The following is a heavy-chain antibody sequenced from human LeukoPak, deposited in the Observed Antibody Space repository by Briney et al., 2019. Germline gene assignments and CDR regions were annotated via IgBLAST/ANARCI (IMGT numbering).Heavy chain of an antibody. D-gene: IGHD3-10*01. CDR1: GFTFSDYY. J-gene: IGHJ5*02. Sequence: GGSLRLSCAASGFTFSDYYMSWIRPAPGKGLEWVSYISSSGSTIYYADSVKGRFTISRDNAKNSLYLQMNSLRAEDTAVYYWARLFRGVITGNWFDPWRQGTLVTVSS. CDR2: ISSSGSTI. V-gene: IGHV3-11*01. CDR3: ARLFRGVITGNWFDP.